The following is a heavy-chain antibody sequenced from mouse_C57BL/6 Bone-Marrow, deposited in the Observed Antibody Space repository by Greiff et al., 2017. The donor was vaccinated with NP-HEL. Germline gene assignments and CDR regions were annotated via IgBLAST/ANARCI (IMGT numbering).Heavy chain of an antibody. D-gene: IGHD1-1*01. CDR2: IYPGDGDT. Sequence: QVQLQQSGPELVKPGASVKIPCKASGYAFSSSWMNWVKQRPGKGLEWIGRIYPGDGDTNYNGKFKGKATLTADKSSSTAYMQLSSLTSEDSAVYFCARPLYGSSLFAYWGQGTLVTVSA. CDR3: ARPLYGSSLFAY. V-gene: IGHV1-82*01. J-gene: IGHJ3*01. CDR1: GYAFSSSW.